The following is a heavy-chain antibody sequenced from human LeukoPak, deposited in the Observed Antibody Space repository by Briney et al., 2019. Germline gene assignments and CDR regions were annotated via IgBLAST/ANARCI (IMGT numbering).Heavy chain of an antibody. CDR3: ARETSRYSYYYGMDV. Sequence: GRSLRLSCAASGFTFNSYVMHWVRQAPGKGLEWVTFTSYDASSKYYADSVKGRFTISRDNSRNTLYLQMDSLRAEDTAVYYCARETSRYSYYYGMDVWGQGTTVTVSS. J-gene: IGHJ6*02. CDR1: GFTFNSYV. CDR2: TSYDASSK. V-gene: IGHV3-30-3*01.